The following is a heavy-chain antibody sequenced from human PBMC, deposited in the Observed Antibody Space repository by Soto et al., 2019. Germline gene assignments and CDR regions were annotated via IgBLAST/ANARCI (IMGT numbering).Heavy chain of an antibody. J-gene: IGHJ4*02. V-gene: IGHV3-23*01. CDR3: AKDHGSGWVY. CDR2: ISGSGDNT. Sequence: PGGSLRLSCAASGLTFVSYAMSWVRQAPGKGLEWVSAISGSGDNTYYADSVKGRFTISRDNSKNTMYLQMNSLRVEDTAVYYCAKDHGSGWVYWGQGTLVTVSS. D-gene: IGHD6-19*01. CDR1: GLTFVSYA.